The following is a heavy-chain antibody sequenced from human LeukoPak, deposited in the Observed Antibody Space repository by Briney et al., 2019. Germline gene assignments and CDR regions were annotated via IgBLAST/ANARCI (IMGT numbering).Heavy chain of an antibody. CDR2: IRYDGSNK. J-gene: IGHJ6*03. CDR1: GFTFSSYG. CDR3: AKGRVYDSSGYYLDYYYYMDV. Sequence: QPGGSLRLSCAASGFTFSSYGMHWVRQAPGKGLEWVAFIRYDGSNKYYADSVKGRFTVSRDNSKNTLYLQMNSLRAEDTAVYYCAKGRVYDSSGYYLDYYYYMDVWGKGTTVTISS. V-gene: IGHV3-30*02. D-gene: IGHD3-22*01.